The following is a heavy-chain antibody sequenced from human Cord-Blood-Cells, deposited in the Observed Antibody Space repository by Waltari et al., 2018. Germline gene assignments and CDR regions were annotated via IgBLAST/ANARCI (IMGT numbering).Heavy chain of an antibody. J-gene: IGHJ3*02. V-gene: IGHV1-2*02. CDR1: GSTFTGYY. CDR3: ARDGYGGSAFDI. D-gene: IGHD2-15*01. CDR2: INPNSGGT. Sequence: QVQLVQSGAEVKKPGASVKVSCKASGSTFTGYYMHWLRQAPGQGLGGMGWINPNSGGTNYAQKFQGRVTMTRDTSIGTAYMELSRLRSDDTAVYYCARDGYGGSAFDIWGQGTMVTVSS.